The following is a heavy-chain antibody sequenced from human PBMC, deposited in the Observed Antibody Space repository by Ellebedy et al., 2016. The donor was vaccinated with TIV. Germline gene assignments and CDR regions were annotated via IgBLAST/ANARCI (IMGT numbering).Heavy chain of an antibody. CDR2: ISYDGSNK. Sequence: GGSLRLXXAASGFTFSSYAMHWVRQAPGKGLEWVAVISYDGSNKYYADSVKGRFTISRDNSKNTLYLQMNSLRAEDTAVYYCAKSDSIAAAGTTFDYWGQGTLVTVSS. D-gene: IGHD6-13*01. J-gene: IGHJ4*02. CDR1: GFTFSSYA. CDR3: AKSDSIAAAGTTFDY. V-gene: IGHV3-30-3*02.